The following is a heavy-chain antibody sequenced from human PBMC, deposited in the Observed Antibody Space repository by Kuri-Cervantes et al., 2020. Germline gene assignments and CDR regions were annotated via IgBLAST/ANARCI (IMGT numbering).Heavy chain of an antibody. D-gene: IGHD3-10*01. Sequence: GESLKISCAASGFTFSSYGMHWVRQAPGKGLEWVAVISYDGSNKYYADSVKGRFTISRDNSKNTLYLQMNSLRAEDTAVYYCAKNYGSGSNRVDYWGQGTLVTVSS. CDR1: GFTFSSYG. V-gene: IGHV3-30*18. J-gene: IGHJ4*02. CDR3: AKNYGSGSNRVDY. CDR2: ISYDGSNK.